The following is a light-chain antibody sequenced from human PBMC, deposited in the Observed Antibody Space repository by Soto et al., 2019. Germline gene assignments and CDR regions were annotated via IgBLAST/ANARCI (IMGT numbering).Light chain of an antibody. CDR3: SSYTGSSTPRV. V-gene: IGLV2-14*01. J-gene: IGLJ1*01. CDR2: DVS. CDR1: SSDVGGYNY. Sequence: QSVLTQPASVSGSPGQSITISCTGTSSDVGGYNYVSWYQQHPGKAPKLMIYDVSNRPSGVSNRFSGSKSGNTASLTISGLQAEDEADYYCSSYTGSSTPRVFGTGTKVTVL.